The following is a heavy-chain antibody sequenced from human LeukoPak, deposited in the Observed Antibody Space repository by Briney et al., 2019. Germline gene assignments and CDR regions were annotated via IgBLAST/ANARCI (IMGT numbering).Heavy chain of an antibody. Sequence: SGGSLRLSCAASGFTFSSYAMSWVRQAPGKGLEWVSAISGSGGSTYYADSVKGRFTISRDNSKNTLYLQMNSLRAEDTAVYYCTKDYEQQLVDYFDYWGQGTLVTVSS. CDR3: TKDYEQQLVDYFDY. V-gene: IGHV3-23*01. CDR1: GFTFSSYA. J-gene: IGHJ4*02. CDR2: ISGSGGST. D-gene: IGHD6-13*01.